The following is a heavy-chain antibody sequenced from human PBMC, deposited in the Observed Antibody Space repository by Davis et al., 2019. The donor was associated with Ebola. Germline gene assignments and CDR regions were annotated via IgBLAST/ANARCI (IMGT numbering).Heavy chain of an antibody. D-gene: IGHD6-25*01. CDR1: GGSISHTYW. Sequence: SETLSLTCDISGGSISHTYWWNWVRQSPEKGLEWIGEVYNNGNTNYNPSLENRVTMSVDKSKNQFSLSLTSVTAADTAKYYCARGSRKYSSARGDLYYFDNWGQGILVTVSS. CDR3: ARGSRKYSSARGDLYYFDN. J-gene: IGHJ4*02. V-gene: IGHV4-4*02. CDR2: VYNNGNT.